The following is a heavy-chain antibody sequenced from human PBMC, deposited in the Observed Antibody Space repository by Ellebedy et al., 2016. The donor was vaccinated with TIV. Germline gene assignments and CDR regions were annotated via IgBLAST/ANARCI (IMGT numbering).Heavy chain of an antibody. Sequence: GESLKISCAASGFTFSSYGMHWVRQAPGKGLEWVAVIWYDGSNKYYADSVKGRFTISRDNAKNSLYLQMNSLRDEDTAVYYCAREGYDFWSGYYPAEYFQHWGQGTLVTVSS. CDR1: GFTFSSYG. D-gene: IGHD3-3*01. CDR3: AREGYDFWSGYYPAEYFQH. V-gene: IGHV3-33*01. CDR2: IWYDGSNK. J-gene: IGHJ1*01.